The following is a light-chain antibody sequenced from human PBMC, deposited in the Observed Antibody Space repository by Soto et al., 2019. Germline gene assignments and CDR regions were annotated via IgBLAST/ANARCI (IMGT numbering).Light chain of an antibody. CDR2: DTS. J-gene: IGKJ1*01. Sequence: PGERATVSCRASQSVGGSSLAWYQQRPGQAPRLLIYDTSKRATGIPDRFSGSGSGTDFTLTISRLEPEDFAVYYCQQYGSSPRTFGQGTKV. V-gene: IGKV3-20*01. CDR3: QQYGSSPRT. CDR1: QSVGGSS.